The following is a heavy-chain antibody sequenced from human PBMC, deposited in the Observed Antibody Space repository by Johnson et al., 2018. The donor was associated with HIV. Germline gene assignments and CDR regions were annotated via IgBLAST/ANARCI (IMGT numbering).Heavy chain of an antibody. CDR3: AKDTRSSSGLGAFDI. CDR1: GFTFSDYY. V-gene: IGHV3-11*04. CDR2: ISSSGSTK. Sequence: QVQLVESGGGLVKPGGSLRLSCAASGFTFSDYYMSWIRQAPGKGLEWVSYISSSGSTKYYADSVKGRFTISRDNSKNTLYLQMNSLRAEDTAVYYCAKDTRSSSGLGAFDIWGQGTMVTVSS. D-gene: IGHD6-6*01. J-gene: IGHJ3*02.